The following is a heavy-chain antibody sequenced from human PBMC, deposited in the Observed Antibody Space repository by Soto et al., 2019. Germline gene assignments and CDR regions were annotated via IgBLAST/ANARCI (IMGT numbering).Heavy chain of an antibody. J-gene: IGHJ4*02. V-gene: IGHV4-4*07. D-gene: IGHD1-26*01. CDR1: ADSISSYY. Sequence: SETLSLTCSVPADSISSYYWSWIRQPAGKGLEWIGRIQYSGYTNYNPSLKSRVTMSVDTSKNQFSLKLTSMTAADTAVYYCAREGGYSENFYTPFDYWGQGTLVTVSS. CDR3: AREGGYSENFYTPFDY. CDR2: IQYSGYT.